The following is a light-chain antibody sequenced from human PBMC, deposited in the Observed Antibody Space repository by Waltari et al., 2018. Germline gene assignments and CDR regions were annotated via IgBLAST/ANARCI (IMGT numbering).Light chain of an antibody. Sequence: QSVLTQPPSAAGRPGQRVTIFCSVSSSNIGSKVVNCYQKFPGKAPNLPIYRSDQRPSGVPDRFSGSKSGTSASLAISGLHPEDEADYYCAAWDDSLRGHWVFGGGTKVTVL. CDR2: RSD. V-gene: IGLV1-44*01. CDR1: SSNIGSKV. J-gene: IGLJ3*02. CDR3: AAWDDSLRGHWV.